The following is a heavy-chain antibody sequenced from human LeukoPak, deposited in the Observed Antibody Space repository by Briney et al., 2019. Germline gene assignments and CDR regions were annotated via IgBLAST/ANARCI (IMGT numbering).Heavy chain of an antibody. CDR3: ARGAVAGHFDY. CDR2: IYYSGST. CDR1: GGSISSYY. J-gene: IGHJ4*02. V-gene: IGHV4-59*01. Sequence: NTSETLSLTCTVSGGSISSYYWSWIRQPPGKGLEWIGYIYYSGSTNYNPSLKSRVTISVDTSKNQFSLMLSSVTAADTAVYYCARGAVAGHFDYWGQGTLVTVSS. D-gene: IGHD6-19*01.